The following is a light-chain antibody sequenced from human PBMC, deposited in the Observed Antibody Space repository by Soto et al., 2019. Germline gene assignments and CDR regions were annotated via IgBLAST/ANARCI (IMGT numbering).Light chain of an antibody. CDR3: QQYGDSPDTDRRT. J-gene: IGKJ1*01. V-gene: IGKV3-20*01. Sequence: EIVLTQSPGTLSLSPGERASLSCRASQSVRSSSLAWYQQKPGQPPRLLIYGASSRATGIPDRFSGSGSGTDFTLTISRLEPEDFAVYFCQQYGDSPDTDRRTFGPGTKVEIK. CDR1: QSVRSSS. CDR2: GAS.